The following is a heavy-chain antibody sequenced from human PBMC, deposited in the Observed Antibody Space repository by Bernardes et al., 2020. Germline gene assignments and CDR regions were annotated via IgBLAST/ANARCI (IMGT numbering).Heavy chain of an antibody. Sequence: GGSLRLSCAASGFTFTSHAMTWVRQAPGKGLEWVAGLSGSGDRTYYADSVKGRFTISRDNSRTTLYLQMDSLRAEDTAVYYCAKVCSVVVPASAHFDCWGQRRLLSVSS. CDR2: LSGSGDRT. CDR3: AKVCSVVVPASAHFDC. V-gene: IGHV3-23*01. D-gene: IGHD2-2*01. J-gene: IGHJ4*02. CDR1: GFTFTSHA.